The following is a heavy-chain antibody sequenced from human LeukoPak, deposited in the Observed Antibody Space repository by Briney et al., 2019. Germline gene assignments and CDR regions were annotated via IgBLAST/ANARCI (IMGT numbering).Heavy chain of an antibody. D-gene: IGHD6-13*01. CDR1: GYSFTSYW. J-gene: IGHJ4*02. CDR2: IYPGDSDT. V-gene: IGHV5-51*01. CDR3: ARALSTAGFDY. Sequence: GESLKISCKSSGYSFTSYWIGWVRQMPGKGQEWMGIIYPGDSDTRYSPSFQGQVTISADKSIGTAYLQWSSLKASDTAMYYCARALSTAGFDYWGQGTPVTVSS.